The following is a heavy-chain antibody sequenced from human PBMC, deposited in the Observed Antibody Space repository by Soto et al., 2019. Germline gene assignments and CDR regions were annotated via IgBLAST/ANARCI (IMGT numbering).Heavy chain of an antibody. V-gene: IGHV1-69*01. CDR3: ARGYDVNSELDY. CDR2: ILPTSVTP. CDR1: GGTFRGYA. D-gene: IGHD3-22*01. J-gene: IGHJ4*02. Sequence: QVQLVQSGAEVKKPGSSVKVSCQASGGTFRGYAISWVRQAPGQGLEWLGGILPTSVTPNYAQKFQGRVTLTADESTNTAYMEGRSLRSGDTAVYYCARGYDVNSELDYWGQGTLVTVSS.